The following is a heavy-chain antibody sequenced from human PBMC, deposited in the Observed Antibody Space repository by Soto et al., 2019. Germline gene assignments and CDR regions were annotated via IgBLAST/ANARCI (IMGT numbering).Heavy chain of an antibody. Sequence: QVQLVESGGGVVQPGRSLRLSCAASGFTFSSYGMHWVRQAPGKGLEWVAVIWYDGSNKYYADSVKGRFTISRDNSKNTLYLQMNILRAEDTAVYYCARDLHFLGELADDAFDIWGQGTMVTVSS. J-gene: IGHJ3*02. CDR1: GFTFSSYG. D-gene: IGHD3-16*01. V-gene: IGHV3-33*01. CDR2: IWYDGSNK. CDR3: ARDLHFLGELADDAFDI.